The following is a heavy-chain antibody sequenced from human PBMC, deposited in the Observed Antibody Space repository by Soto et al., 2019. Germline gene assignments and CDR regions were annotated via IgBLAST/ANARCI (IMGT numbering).Heavy chain of an antibody. CDR3: ARGGSGWKALNWFDP. V-gene: IGHV4-31*11. D-gene: IGHD6-19*01. CDR1: GASIDNNGYS. CDR2: NNNGADT. Sequence: PSETLSLTCAVSGASIDNNGYSWTWIRQHPGKGLEWIGTNNNGADTYYNPSLKSRLTISLDTSQNHFSLRLNAVTAADTAIYYCARGGSGWKALNWFDPWGQGIMVTVSS. J-gene: IGHJ5*02.